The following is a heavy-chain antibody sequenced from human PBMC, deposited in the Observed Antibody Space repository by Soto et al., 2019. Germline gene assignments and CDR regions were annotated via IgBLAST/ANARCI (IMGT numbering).Heavy chain of an antibody. V-gene: IGHV4-38-2*02. J-gene: IGHJ4*01. Sequence: KASETLSLTCSVSGDSISGGYFWGWIRQPPGKGLEWIGSIFHGGPTYYNPSLSSRVTLSVDTSRNQFPLRLSSVTAADTAVYYCVRDIRMVSSPSVAGNKGHPGGGCDYWGHGTQVTVSS. CDR1: GDSISGGYF. D-gene: IGHD2-8*01. CDR2: IFHGGPT. CDR3: VRDIRMVSSPSVAGNKGHPGGGCDY.